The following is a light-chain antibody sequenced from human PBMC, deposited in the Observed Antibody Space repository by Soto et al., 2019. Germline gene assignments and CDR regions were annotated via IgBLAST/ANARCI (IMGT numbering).Light chain of an antibody. Sequence: EIVLTQSPGTLSLSPGERATLSCRASQSVSSSYLAWYQQKPGQAPRLLIYGASSRATGIPDRFSGSGSGTDLLLTISRLEPEDFAVNYCQQYDGSPPWTFGQGTKVEIK. J-gene: IGKJ1*01. CDR2: GAS. V-gene: IGKV3-20*01. CDR1: QSVSSSY. CDR3: QQYDGSPPWT.